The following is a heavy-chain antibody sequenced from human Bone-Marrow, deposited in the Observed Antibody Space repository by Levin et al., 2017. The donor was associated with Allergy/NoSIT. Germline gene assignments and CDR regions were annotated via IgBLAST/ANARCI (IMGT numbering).Heavy chain of an antibody. Sequence: SVKVSCKASGGTFSSYAISWVRQAPGQGLEWMGGIIPIFGTANYAQKFQGRVTITADESTSTAYMELSSLRSEDTAVYYCARHRCSTSCYRSGAFDIWGQGTMVTVSS. J-gene: IGHJ3*02. CDR1: GGTFSSYA. CDR2: IIPIFGTA. D-gene: IGHD2-2*01. V-gene: IGHV1-69*13. CDR3: ARHRCSTSCYRSGAFDI.